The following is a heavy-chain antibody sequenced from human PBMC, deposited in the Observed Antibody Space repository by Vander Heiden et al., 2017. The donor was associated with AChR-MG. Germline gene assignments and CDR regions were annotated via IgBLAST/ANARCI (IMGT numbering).Heavy chain of an antibody. CDR1: GFIVRSQD. CDR2: IYSGGST. D-gene: IGHD6-13*01. J-gene: IGHJ4*02. V-gene: IGHV3-66*01. Sequence: EVQLVESGGGLVQPGGSLRPSCAASGFIVRSQDMSCARTAPGKGLEWVSVIYSGGSTYYADSVKGRFTISRDNSKNTLYLQMNSLRAEDTAVYYCARAAAAAGYFDYWGQGTLVTVSS. CDR3: ARAAAAAGYFDY.